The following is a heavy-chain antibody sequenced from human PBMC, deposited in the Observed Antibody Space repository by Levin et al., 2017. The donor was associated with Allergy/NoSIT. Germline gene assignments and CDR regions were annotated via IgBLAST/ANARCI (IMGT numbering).Heavy chain of an antibody. J-gene: IGHJ6*02. Sequence: GGSLRLSCAASGFTFDDYAMHWVRQAPGKGLEWVSGISWNSGSIGYADSVKGRFTISRDNAKNSLYLQMNSLRAEDTALYYCAKDMRWNQQLSFYGMDVWGQGTTVTVSS. CDR1: GFTFDDYA. V-gene: IGHV3-9*01. CDR3: AKDMRWNQQLSFYGMDV. CDR2: ISWNSGSI. D-gene: IGHD6-13*01.